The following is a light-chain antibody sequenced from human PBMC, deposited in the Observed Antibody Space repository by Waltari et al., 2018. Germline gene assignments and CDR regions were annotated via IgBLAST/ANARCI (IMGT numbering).Light chain of an antibody. CDR1: TSNIGTNY. Sequence: QSVLTQPPSASGTPGQSVTISCSGRTSNIGTNYVSWYQRPPETAPNLPVYRNHQRPAGGPDRFSGSKSGTSASLAISGLRSEDEADYYCAAWDDSLSGWVFGGGTKLTVL. CDR2: RNH. J-gene: IGLJ3*02. CDR3: AAWDDSLSGWV. V-gene: IGLV1-47*01.